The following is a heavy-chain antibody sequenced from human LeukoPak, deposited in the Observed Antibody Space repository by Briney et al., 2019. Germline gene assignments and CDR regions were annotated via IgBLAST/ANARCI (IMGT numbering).Heavy chain of an antibody. D-gene: IGHD1-26*01. J-gene: IGHJ4*02. Sequence: GGSLRLSCAASGFTFSTYSMNWVRQAPGKGLEWVSSISSSSSYIFYGDSVKGRFTISRDNAKNSLYLQMNSLRAEDTAVYYCARGEWELPFGYWGQGTLVTVSS. CDR2: ISSSSSYI. V-gene: IGHV3-21*01. CDR3: ARGEWELPFGY. CDR1: GFTFSTYS.